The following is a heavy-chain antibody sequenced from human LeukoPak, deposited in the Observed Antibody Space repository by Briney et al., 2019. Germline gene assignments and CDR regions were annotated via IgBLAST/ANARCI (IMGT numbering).Heavy chain of an antibody. CDR3: AKDRAVATIPDY. J-gene: IGHJ4*02. Sequence: GRSLRLSCAASGFTFSGYGMHWVRQAPGKGLEWVAVISYDGSNKYFADSVKGRFTISRDNSKNTLYLQMNNLRAEDTAVYYCAKDRAVATIPDYWGQGTLVTVSS. CDR1: GFTFSGYG. V-gene: IGHV3-30*18. D-gene: IGHD5-12*01. CDR2: ISYDGSNK.